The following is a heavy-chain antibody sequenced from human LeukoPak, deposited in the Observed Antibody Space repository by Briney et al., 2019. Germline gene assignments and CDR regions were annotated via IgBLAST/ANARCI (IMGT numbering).Heavy chain of an antibody. Sequence: SQTLSLTCTVPGGSISSGGYYWSWIRQHPGKGLEWIGYIYYSGSTYYNPSLKSRVTISVDTSKNQFSLKLSSVTAADTAVYYCARGGYRAAAATGRDWFDPWGQGTLVTVSS. V-gene: IGHV4-31*03. J-gene: IGHJ5*02. CDR2: IYYSGST. CDR3: ARGGYRAAAATGRDWFDP. CDR1: GGSISSGGYY. D-gene: IGHD6-13*01.